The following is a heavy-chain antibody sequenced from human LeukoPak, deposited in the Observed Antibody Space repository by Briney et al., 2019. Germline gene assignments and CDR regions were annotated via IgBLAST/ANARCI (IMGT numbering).Heavy chain of an antibody. V-gene: IGHV4-34*01. CDR1: GGSFSGYY. D-gene: IGHD2-2*01. CDR2: INRSGST. Sequence: SETLSLTCAVYGGSFSGYYWTWLRQCPGKGLEWIGEINRSGSTNYNPCLKSRDTISVNTSKNRFSLKLSSVTAADTAVYYCARDACSSASGYQDYYYGMAVWGKGTTVTVSS. CDR3: ARDACSSASGYQDYYYGMAV. J-gene: IGHJ6*04.